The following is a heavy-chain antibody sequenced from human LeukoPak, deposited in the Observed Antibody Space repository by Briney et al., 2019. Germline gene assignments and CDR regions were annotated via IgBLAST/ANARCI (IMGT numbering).Heavy chain of an antibody. J-gene: IGHJ3*02. Sequence: SLRLSCAASGFTFSSYWMSWVRQAPGKGLEWVSGISWNSGSIGYADSVKGRFTISRDNAKNSLYLQMNSLRAEDTALYYCAKEGEAFDIWGQGTMVTVSS. V-gene: IGHV3-9*01. CDR1: GFTFSSYW. CDR3: AKEGEAFDI. CDR2: ISWNSGSI.